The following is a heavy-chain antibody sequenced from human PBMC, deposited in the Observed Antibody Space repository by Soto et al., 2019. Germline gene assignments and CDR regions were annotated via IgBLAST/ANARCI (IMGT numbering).Heavy chain of an antibody. V-gene: IGHV1-18*04. D-gene: IGHD3-22*01. J-gene: IGHJ3*02. CDR3: ARERVYYYDSSGLDAFDI. CDR2: ISAYNGNT. CDR1: GYTFTSYG. Sequence: GASVKVSCKASGYTFTSYGISWVRQAPGQGLEWMGWISAYNGNTNYAQKLQGRVTMTTDTSTSTAYMELRSLRSDDTAVYYCARERVYYYDSSGLDAFDIWGQGTMVTVS.